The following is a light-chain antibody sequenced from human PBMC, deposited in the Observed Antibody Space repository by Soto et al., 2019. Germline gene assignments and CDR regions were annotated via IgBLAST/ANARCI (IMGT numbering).Light chain of an antibody. CDR3: QQLNSYPPWT. CDR1: QGISRS. J-gene: IGKJ1*01. CDR2: AAS. V-gene: IGKV1D-12*01. Sequence: DIQRPQTPSSVSASVGDRVTISCQASQGISRSLAWYQQKPAKAPKLLIYAASSLQSGVPSRFSGSGFGTEFTLTISGLQPEDFATYYCQQLNSYPPWTFGQGTKVDI.